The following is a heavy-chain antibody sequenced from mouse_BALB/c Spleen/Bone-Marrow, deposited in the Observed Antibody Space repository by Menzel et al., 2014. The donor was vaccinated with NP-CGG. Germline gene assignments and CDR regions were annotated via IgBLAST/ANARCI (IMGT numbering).Heavy chain of an antibody. CDR1: GYSFTDYF. Sequence: VQLQQPGPELGKPGASVKISCKASGYSFTDYFMNWVKQSHGKSLEWIGRINPYNGVTFYNQNFKGKATLTVDKSSSTAHMELLSLTSEASAVYYCGRWANWGQGTTLTVSS. J-gene: IGHJ2*01. CDR2: INPYNGVT. V-gene: IGHV1-37*01. CDR3: GRWAN.